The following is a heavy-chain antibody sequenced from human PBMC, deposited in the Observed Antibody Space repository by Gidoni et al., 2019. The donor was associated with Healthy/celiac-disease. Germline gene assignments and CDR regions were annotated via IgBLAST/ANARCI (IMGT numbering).Heavy chain of an antibody. CDR1: GFTFSSYS. Sequence: GGLVKPGGSLRLSCAASGFTFSSYSMNWVRQAPGKGLEWVSSISSSSSYIYYADSVKGRSTISRDNAKNSLYLQMNSLRAEDTAVYYCARGGDDYVDWFDPWCQGTLVTVSS. CDR2: ISSSSSYI. CDR3: ARGGDDYVDWFDP. D-gene: IGHD4-17*01. V-gene: IGHV3-21*01. J-gene: IGHJ5*02.